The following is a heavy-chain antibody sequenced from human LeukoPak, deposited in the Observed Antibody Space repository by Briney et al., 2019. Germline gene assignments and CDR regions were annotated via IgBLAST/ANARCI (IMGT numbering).Heavy chain of an antibody. CDR2: IIPIFGTA. V-gene: IGHV1-69*13. CDR3: ARSDNWRAYSSSSIY. J-gene: IGHJ4*02. CDR1: GGTFSSYA. Sequence: SVKVSCKASGGTFSSYAISWVRQSPGQGLEWMGGIIPIFGTANYAQKFQGRVTITADESTSTAYMELSSLRSEDTAVYYCARSDNWRAYSSSSIYWGQGTLVTVSS. D-gene: IGHD6-6*01.